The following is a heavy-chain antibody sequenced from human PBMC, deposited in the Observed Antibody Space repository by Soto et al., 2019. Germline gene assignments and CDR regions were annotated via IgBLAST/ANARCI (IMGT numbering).Heavy chain of an antibody. CDR1: GYTFTSYA. Sequence: QVQLVQSGAEEKKPGASVKVSCKASGYTFTSYAMHWVRQAPGQRLEWMGWINAGNGNTKYSQKFQGRVTITRDTSASTADMELSSLRSEDTAVYSCASGASSWSHFDYWGQGTLVTVSS. CDR2: INAGNGNT. J-gene: IGHJ4*02. CDR3: ASGASSWSHFDY. D-gene: IGHD6-13*01. V-gene: IGHV1-3*05.